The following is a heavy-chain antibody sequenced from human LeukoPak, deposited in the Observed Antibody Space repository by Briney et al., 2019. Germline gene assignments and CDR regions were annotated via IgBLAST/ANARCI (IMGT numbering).Heavy chain of an antibody. CDR1: GFTFSSYW. J-gene: IGHJ4*02. CDR2: INGDGRDK. D-gene: IGHD3-9*01. CDR3: ARGVDSAIDW. V-gene: IGHV3-7*01. Sequence: GGSLRLSCAASGFTFSSYWMNWVRQAPGKGLEWVANINGDGRDKYYVGSVRGRFTISRDNADNALYLQMNSLRGDDTALYYCARGVDSAIDWWGQGTLVAVSS.